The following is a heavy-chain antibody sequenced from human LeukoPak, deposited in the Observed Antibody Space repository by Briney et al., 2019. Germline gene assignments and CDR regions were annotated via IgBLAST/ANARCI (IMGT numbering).Heavy chain of an antibody. CDR1: GFTFSIYE. Sequence: SGGSLRLSCAASGFTFSIYEMNWVRQAPGKGLEWLSHISTSGNTIHYANSVEGRFTISRDDAKNSLYLQMNSLGVEDTALYFCARDATTAVGWVYMDVWGKGTTVTISS. J-gene: IGHJ6*03. CDR3: ARDATTAVGWVYMDV. V-gene: IGHV3-48*03. CDR2: ISTSGNTI. D-gene: IGHD1-1*01.